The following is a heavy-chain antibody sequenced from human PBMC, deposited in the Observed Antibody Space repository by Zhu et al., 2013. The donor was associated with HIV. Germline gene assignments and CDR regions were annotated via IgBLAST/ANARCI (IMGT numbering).Heavy chain of an antibody. Sequence: QVQLVQSGAEVKKPGSSVKVSCKASGGTFSSYAISWVRQAPGQGLEWMGGIIPIFGTANYAQKFQGRVTITADKSTSTAYMELSSLRSEDTAVYYCAREGSSTSCYVGCWFDPWGQGTLVTVSS. CDR1: GGTFSSYA. CDR3: AREGSSTSCYVGCWFDP. V-gene: IGHV1-69*06. J-gene: IGHJ5*02. CDR2: IIPIFGTA. D-gene: IGHD2-2*01.